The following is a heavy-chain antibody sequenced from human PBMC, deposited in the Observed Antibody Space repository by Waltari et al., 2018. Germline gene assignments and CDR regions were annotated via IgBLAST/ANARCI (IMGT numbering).Heavy chain of an antibody. CDR2: ISYDGNIK. CDR1: GFIFSSYD. V-gene: IGHV3-30*18. D-gene: IGHD3-10*01. Sequence: QVQLVESGGGVVQPGRSLRLSCAASGFIFSSYDMHWVRQAPGKGLEWVAVISYDGNIKYYADSVKGRFTISRDNSKNTLYLQMNSLGAEDTALYFCAKDHSAMIRGVSYFDSWGQGTLVTVSS. J-gene: IGHJ4*02. CDR3: AKDHSAMIRGVSYFDS.